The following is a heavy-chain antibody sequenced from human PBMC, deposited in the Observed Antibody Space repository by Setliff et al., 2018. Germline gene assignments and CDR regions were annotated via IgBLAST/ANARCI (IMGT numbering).Heavy chain of an antibody. CDR2: IYTSGST. J-gene: IGHJ6*03. CDR1: GGSISSYY. CDR3: ARAGGGSSFTAYYYYYYMDV. Sequence: PSETLSITCTVSGGSISSYYWSWIRQPAGKGLEWIGRIYTSGSTNYNPSLKSRVTMSVGTSKNQFSLKLSSVTAADTAVYYCARAGGGSSFTAYYYYYYMDVWGKGTTVTVSS. D-gene: IGHD6-13*01. V-gene: IGHV4-4*07.